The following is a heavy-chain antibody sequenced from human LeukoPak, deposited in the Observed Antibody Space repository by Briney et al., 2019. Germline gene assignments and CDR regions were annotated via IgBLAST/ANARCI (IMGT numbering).Heavy chain of an antibody. D-gene: IGHD3-10*01. CDR3: ARGGAYGSGMR. Sequence: SETLSLTCAVYGVTFSGYYLSWIRQPPGKGLEWIGEINHSGSTNYNPSLKSRVTISVDTSKNHFCLKLSSVTAADTAGYYCARGGAYGSGMRWGQGTLVTVSS. CDR1: GVTFSGYY. V-gene: IGHV4-34*01. J-gene: IGHJ4*02. CDR2: INHSGST.